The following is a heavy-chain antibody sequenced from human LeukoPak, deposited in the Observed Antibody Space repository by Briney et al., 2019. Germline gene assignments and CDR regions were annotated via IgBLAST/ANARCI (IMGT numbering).Heavy chain of an antibody. CDR3: AKQVSMDTTGAFDI. CDR1: GFTFSSYS. CDR2: ISSSSSYI. V-gene: IGHV3-21*04. Sequence: PGGSLRLSCAASGFTFSSYSMNWVRQAPGKGLEWVSSISSSSSYIYYADSVKGRFTISRDNAKNSLYLQMNSLRAEDTALYYCAKQVSMDTTGAFDIWGQGTMVTVSS. J-gene: IGHJ3*02. D-gene: IGHD4-17*01.